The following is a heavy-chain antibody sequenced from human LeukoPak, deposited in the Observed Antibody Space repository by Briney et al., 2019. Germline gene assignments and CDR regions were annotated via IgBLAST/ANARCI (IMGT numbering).Heavy chain of an antibody. D-gene: IGHD1-1*01. CDR1: GFTFSSYW. J-gene: IGHJ4*02. V-gene: IGHV3-7*01. CDR3: ARHFGNTAWNDY. CDR2: IKPDGSGQ. Sequence: GGSLRLSCAASGFTFSSYWMSWVRQAPGKGLEWVANIKPDGSGQNYVDSVKGRFTISRDNAKNSLYLEMNSLRAEDTATFYCARHFGNTAWNDYWGQETLVTVSS.